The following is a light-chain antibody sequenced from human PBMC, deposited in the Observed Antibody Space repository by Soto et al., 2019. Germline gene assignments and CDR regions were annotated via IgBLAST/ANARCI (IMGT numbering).Light chain of an antibody. J-gene: IGKJ1*01. CDR3: QQYDSFLRT. V-gene: IGKV1-39*01. Sequence: DIQMTQSPSSLSASVGDRVTITCRASQSISRKLNWYQQRPGKAPKLLIYAASSLQSGVPSRFSGSGSGTDFTLTISSLQPDDFATYYCQQYDSFLRTFGQGTKVEIK. CDR2: AAS. CDR1: QSISRK.